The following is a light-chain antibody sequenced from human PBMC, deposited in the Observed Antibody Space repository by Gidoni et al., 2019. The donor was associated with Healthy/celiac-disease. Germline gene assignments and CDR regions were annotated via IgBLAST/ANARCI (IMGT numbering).Light chain of an antibody. V-gene: IGKV1-39*01. CDR2: AAS. CDR3: QHSYSTPT. CDR1: QSISSY. J-gene: IGKJ1*01. Sequence: IQMTQSPSSLSASVGDRVTITCRASQSISSYLNWYQQKPGKAPKLLIYAASSLQSGVPSRFSGSGSGTDFTLTISSLQPEYFATYYCQHSYSTPTFGQGTKVEIK.